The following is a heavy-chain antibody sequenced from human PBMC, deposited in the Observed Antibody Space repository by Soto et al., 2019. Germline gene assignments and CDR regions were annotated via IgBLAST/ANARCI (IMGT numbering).Heavy chain of an antibody. Sequence: GGSLRLSCAASGFTFSSYSMNWVRQAPGKGLEWVSSISSSSSYIYYADSVKGRFTISGDNAKNSLYLQMNSLRAEDTAVYYCARDRNYDFWSGYGGRTFDPWGQGTLVTVSS. CDR2: ISSSSSYI. CDR1: GFTFSSYS. J-gene: IGHJ5*02. V-gene: IGHV3-21*01. CDR3: ARDRNYDFWSGYGGRTFDP. D-gene: IGHD3-3*01.